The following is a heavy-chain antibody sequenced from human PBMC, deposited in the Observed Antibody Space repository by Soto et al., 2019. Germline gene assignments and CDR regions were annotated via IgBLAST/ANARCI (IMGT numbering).Heavy chain of an antibody. V-gene: IGHV3-30-3*01. CDR3: GGGGGGY. J-gene: IGHJ4*02. D-gene: IGHD3-16*01. Sequence: QVQLVESGGGVVQPGRSLRLSCAASGFTFSSYAMHWVRQAPGKGLEWVAVISYDGSNKYYADSVKGRFTISRDNSKNTLYLKMNSLRAEDTAVYYGGGGGGGYWGQGTLVTVSS. CDR2: ISYDGSNK. CDR1: GFTFSSYA.